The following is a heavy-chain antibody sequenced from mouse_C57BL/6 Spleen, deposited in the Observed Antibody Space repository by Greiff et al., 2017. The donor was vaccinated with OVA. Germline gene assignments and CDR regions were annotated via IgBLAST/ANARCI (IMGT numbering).Heavy chain of an antibody. CDR3: ARVGYYGSSSENFAY. J-gene: IGHJ3*01. Sequence: QVQLQQPGAELVRPGTSVKLSCKASGYTFTSYWMHWVKQRPGQGLEWIGVIDPSDSYTNYNQKFKGKATLTVDTSSSTAYMQLSSLTSEDSAVYYCARVGYYGSSSENFAYWGQGTLVTVSA. V-gene: IGHV1-59*01. D-gene: IGHD1-1*01. CDR2: IDPSDSYT. CDR1: GYTFTSYW.